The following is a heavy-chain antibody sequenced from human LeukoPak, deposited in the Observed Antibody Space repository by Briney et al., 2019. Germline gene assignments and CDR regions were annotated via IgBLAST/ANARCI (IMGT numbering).Heavy chain of an antibody. CDR2: IWYDGSNK. CDR1: GFTFSSYG. CDR3: AKDPYSSGWYRLGS. J-gene: IGHJ5*02. D-gene: IGHD6-19*01. V-gene: IGHV3-33*06. Sequence: GRSLRLSCAASGFTFSSYGMHWVRQAPGKGLEWVAVIWYDGSNKYYADSVKGRFTISRDNSKNTLYLQMNSLRADDTAVYYCAKDPYSSGWYRLGSWGQGTLVTVSS.